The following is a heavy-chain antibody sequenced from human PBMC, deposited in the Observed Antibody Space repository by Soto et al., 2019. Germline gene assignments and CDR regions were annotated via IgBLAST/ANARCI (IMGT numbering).Heavy chain of an antibody. D-gene: IGHD2-2*01. CDR1: GFTFRTYT. CDR3: ASYCSSTSCQDYYYGMDV. V-gene: IGHV3-21*01. Sequence: GGSLRLSCISSGFTFRTYTMNWVRQAPGKGLEWVSGIRGFSPYTFYAESVKGRFTISRDNAKNPLYLQMNSLRDEDTAVYYCASYCSSTSCQDYYYGMDVWGQGTTVTVSS. CDR2: IRGFSPYT. J-gene: IGHJ6*02.